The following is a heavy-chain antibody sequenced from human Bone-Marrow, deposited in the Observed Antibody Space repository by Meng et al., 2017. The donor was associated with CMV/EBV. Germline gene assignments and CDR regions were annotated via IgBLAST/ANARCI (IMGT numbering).Heavy chain of an antibody. Sequence: LRLSCAASGFTFSSYAMSWIRQPPGKGLEWIGYIYYSGSTYYNPSLKSRVTISVDTSKNQFSLKLSSVTAADTAVYYCARDAGATDYWGQGTLVTVSS. V-gene: IGHV4-30-4*08. J-gene: IGHJ4*02. D-gene: IGHD1-26*01. CDR3: ARDAGATDY. CDR1: GFTFSSYA. CDR2: IYYSGST.